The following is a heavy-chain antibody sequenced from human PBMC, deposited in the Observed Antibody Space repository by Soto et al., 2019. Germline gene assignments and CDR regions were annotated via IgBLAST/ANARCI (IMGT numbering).Heavy chain of an antibody. CDR1: GYTFTSYD. V-gene: IGHV1-8*01. D-gene: IGHD2-21*02. CDR2: MNPNSGNT. Sequence: QVQLVQSGAEVKKPGASVKVSCKASGYTFTSYDINWVRQATGRGLEWMGWMNPNSGNTGYAQKFQGRVTMTRNTSISTAYMELGSLRSEDTAVYYCVTLFCGGDCYSGGGNYWGQGTLVTVSS. CDR3: VTLFCGGDCYSGGGNY. J-gene: IGHJ4*02.